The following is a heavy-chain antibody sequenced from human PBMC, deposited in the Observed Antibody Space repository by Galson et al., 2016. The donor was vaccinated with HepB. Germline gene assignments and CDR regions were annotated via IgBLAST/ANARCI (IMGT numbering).Heavy chain of an antibody. Sequence: SVKVSCKASGFTFAGPAVLWVRQSRGQRLEWIGYIVVGSGNTNYAQIFQERVTITSDMSTGTAYMELSTLTSEDTAVHYVAARAYCGGDFYSLYAFDIWGQGTLVTVSS. J-gene: IGHJ3*02. CDR2: IVVGSGNT. CDR3: AARAYCGGDFYSLYAFDI. CDR1: GFTFAGPA. D-gene: IGHD2-21*02. V-gene: IGHV1-58*01.